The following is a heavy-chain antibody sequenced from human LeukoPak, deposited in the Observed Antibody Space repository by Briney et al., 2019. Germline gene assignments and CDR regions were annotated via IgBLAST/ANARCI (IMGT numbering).Heavy chain of an antibody. CDR1: GGTFSSYA. D-gene: IGHD1-14*01. J-gene: IGHJ4*02. Sequence: SVTVSCKASGGTFSSYAISWVRQAPGQGLEWMGGIIPIFGTANYAQKFQGRVTITTDESTSTAYMELSSLRSEDTAVYYCARGRGASRTFDYWGQGTLVTVSS. CDR3: ARGRGASRTFDY. CDR2: IIPIFGTA. V-gene: IGHV1-69*05.